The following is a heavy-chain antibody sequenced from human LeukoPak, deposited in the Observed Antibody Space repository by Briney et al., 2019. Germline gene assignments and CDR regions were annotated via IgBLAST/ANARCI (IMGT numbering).Heavy chain of an antibody. D-gene: IGHD2-15*01. V-gene: IGHV1-24*01. Sequence: ASVKVSCKASGYAFTGYYMHWVRQAPGKGLEWMGRFDPEDGETIYAQKFQGRVTLTEDTSTDTAYMELGSLRSEDTAVYYCATGSFVGDAMDVWGQGTTVTVSS. CDR2: FDPEDGET. CDR3: ATGSFVGDAMDV. CDR1: GYAFTGYY. J-gene: IGHJ6*02.